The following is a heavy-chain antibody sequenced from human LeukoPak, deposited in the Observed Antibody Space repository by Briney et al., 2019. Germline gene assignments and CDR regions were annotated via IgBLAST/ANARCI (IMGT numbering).Heavy chain of an antibody. D-gene: IGHD3-22*01. Sequence: PGGSLRLSCAASGFTFSSYEMNWVRQAPGKGLEWVSYISSSGSTIYYADSVKGRFTISRDNSKNTLYLQMNSLRAEDTAVYYCAKDPSSSGRGGYFDSWGQGTLVTVSS. J-gene: IGHJ4*02. CDR2: ISSSGSTI. V-gene: IGHV3-48*03. CDR3: AKDPSSSGRGGYFDS. CDR1: GFTFSSYE.